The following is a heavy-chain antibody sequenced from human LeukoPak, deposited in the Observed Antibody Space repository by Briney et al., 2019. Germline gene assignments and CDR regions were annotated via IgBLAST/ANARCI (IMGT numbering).Heavy chain of an antibody. Sequence: KPSETLSLTCTVSGYFISSGYYWGWIRQPPGKGLEWLGSIYHRGSTYYNPSLRSRVTISVDTSKNQFSLKLRSVTAADTAFYYCARDGQDDYDFWSGYDYWGQGTLVTVSS. J-gene: IGHJ4*02. D-gene: IGHD3-3*01. V-gene: IGHV4-38-2*02. CDR2: IYHRGST. CDR3: ARDGQDDYDFWSGYDY. CDR1: GYFISSGYY.